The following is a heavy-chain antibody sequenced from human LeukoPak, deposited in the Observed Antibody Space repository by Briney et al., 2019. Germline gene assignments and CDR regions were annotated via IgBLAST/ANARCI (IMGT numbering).Heavy chain of an antibody. D-gene: IGHD6-19*01. J-gene: IGHJ5*02. CDR1: GGSISSYY. V-gene: IGHV4-4*07. CDR2: IYTSGST. Sequence: KPSETLSLICTVSGGSISSYYWSWIRQPAGKGLEWIGRIYTSGSTNYNPSLKSRVTMSVDTSKNQFSLKLSSVTAADTAVYYCARDHSSGWINWFDPWGQGTLVTVSS. CDR3: ARDHSSGWINWFDP.